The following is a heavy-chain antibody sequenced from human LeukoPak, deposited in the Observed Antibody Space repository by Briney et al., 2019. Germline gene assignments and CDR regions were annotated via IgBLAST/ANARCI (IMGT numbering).Heavy chain of an antibody. CDR1: GDSFSSRY. V-gene: IGHV4-59*11. J-gene: IGHJ3*02. Sequence: PSETLSLTCAVSGDSFSSRYWTWIRQPPGRGLEWIGYISYIGTTNYNPSLKSRVTISIDTSKNQFSLKLSSVTTADTAVYYCARDLVTVTKGFDIWGLGTMVGVSS. CDR3: ARDLVTVTKGFDI. D-gene: IGHD4-17*01. CDR2: ISYIGTT.